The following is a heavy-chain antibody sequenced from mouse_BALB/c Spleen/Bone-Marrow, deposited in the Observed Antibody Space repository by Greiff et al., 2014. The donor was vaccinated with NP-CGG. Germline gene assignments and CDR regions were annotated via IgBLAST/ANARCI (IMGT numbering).Heavy chain of an antibody. CDR1: GFNIKDTY. Sequence: EVKLQESGAELVKPGASVKLSCTASGFNIKDTYMHWVKQRPEQGLEWIGRIDPANGNTKYDPKFQGKATITADTSSNTAYLQLSSLTSEDTAVYYCARGVLLPTPYYYAMDYWGQGTSATVSS. V-gene: IGHV14-3*02. D-gene: IGHD1-1*01. CDR2: IDPANGNT. CDR3: ARGVLLPTPYYYAMDY. J-gene: IGHJ4*01.